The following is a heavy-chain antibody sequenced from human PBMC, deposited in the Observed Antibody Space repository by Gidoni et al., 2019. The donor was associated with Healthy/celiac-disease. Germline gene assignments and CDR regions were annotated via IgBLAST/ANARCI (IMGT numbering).Heavy chain of an antibody. V-gene: IGHV3-9*01. D-gene: IGHD3-10*01. CDR1: GFTFDDYA. J-gene: IGHJ4*02. CDR3: AKYTSVGGY. CDR2: ISWKSGSI. Sequence: EVQLGESGGVLVQPGRSLRLSCADSGFTFDDYAIHWVRQAPGKGLEWVSCISWKSGSIGYADSVKGRFTISRDNAKNSLYLQMNSLRAEDTALYYCAKYTSVGGYWGQGTLVTVSS.